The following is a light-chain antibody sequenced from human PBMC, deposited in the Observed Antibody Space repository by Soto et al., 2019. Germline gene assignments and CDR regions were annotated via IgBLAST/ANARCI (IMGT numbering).Light chain of an antibody. CDR3: QKYDCPSRS. CDR2: DAS. J-gene: IGKJ1*01. V-gene: IGKV1-27*01. CDR1: QDITSY. Sequence: DIQMTQSPSSLSASVGDRVTITCRASQDITSYLARYQQEPGKVPKLLIYDASTLQLGVPSRFSGSRSGTDFTLTISSLQPEDVATYYCQKYDCPSRSFGQGTKVEIK.